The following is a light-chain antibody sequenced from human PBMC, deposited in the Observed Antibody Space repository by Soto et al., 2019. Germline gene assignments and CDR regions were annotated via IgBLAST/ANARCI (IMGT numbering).Light chain of an antibody. CDR3: SSYTSISTYV. CDR1: SSDVGGYDF. CDR2: DVS. Sequence: QSVLTQPASVSGSPGQSITISCTGTSSDVGGYDFVSWYQHHPGKAPRLMIYDVSHRPSGVSDRFSASKSGNTASLTISGLLAEDEADYYCSSYTSISTYVFGPGTKLTVL. V-gene: IGLV2-14*03. J-gene: IGLJ1*01.